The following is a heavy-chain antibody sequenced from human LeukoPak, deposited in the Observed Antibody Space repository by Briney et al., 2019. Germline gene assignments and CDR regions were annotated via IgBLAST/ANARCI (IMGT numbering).Heavy chain of an antibody. Sequence: SETLSLTCTVSGGSISSYYWSWIRQPPGKGLEWIGYIYYSGSTNYNPSLKSRVTISVDTSKNQFSLKLSSVTAADTAVYYCARQLFRQWPEYFQHWGQGTLVTVSS. CDR2: IYYSGST. CDR1: GGSISSYY. CDR3: ARQLFRQWPEYFQH. J-gene: IGHJ1*01. V-gene: IGHV4-59*08. D-gene: IGHD6-19*01.